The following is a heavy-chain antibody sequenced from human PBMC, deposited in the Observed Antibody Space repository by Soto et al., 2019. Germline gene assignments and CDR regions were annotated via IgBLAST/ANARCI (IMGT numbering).Heavy chain of an antibody. CDR3: ARGTPNGYYFDY. CDR1: GASITSSY. J-gene: IGHJ4*02. CDR2: VYYSGST. Sequence: QVQLQESGPGLVKPSETLSLTCTVSGASITSSYWSWIRQSPGKGLEWIGYVYYSGSTNYNPSLKSRVTISVDTSKNQFSLKLSSVTAADTAVYYCARGTPNGYYFDYWGQGTLVTVSS. V-gene: IGHV4-59*01. D-gene: IGHD2-8*01.